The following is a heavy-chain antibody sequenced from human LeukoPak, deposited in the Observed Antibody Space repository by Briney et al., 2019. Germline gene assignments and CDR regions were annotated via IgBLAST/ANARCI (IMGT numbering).Heavy chain of an antibody. Sequence: PGGSLRLSCAASGFTFSTYGMSWVRQAPGKGLEWVSAIGASDGSTYHADSVKGRFTISRDNSRNTLYLQMNSLRAEDTAVYYCAKIASENGYKPVDKWGQGTLVTVSS. CDR2: IGASDGST. CDR1: GFTFSTYG. CDR3: AKIASENGYKPVDK. V-gene: IGHV3-23*01. J-gene: IGHJ4*02. D-gene: IGHD5-18*01.